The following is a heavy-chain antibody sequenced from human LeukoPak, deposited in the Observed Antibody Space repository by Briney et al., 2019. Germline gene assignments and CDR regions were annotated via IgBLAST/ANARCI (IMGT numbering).Heavy chain of an antibody. J-gene: IGHJ4*02. V-gene: IGHV3-48*03. Sequence: GGSLRLSCAASGFTFSSYEMNWVRQAPGKGLEWVSYISSSGSTIYYADSVKGRFTISRDNAKNSLYLQMNSLRAEDTAVYYCARQVYSSGWLFDYWGQGTLVTVSS. D-gene: IGHD6-19*01. CDR1: GFTFSSYE. CDR3: ARQVYSSGWLFDY. CDR2: ISSSGSTI.